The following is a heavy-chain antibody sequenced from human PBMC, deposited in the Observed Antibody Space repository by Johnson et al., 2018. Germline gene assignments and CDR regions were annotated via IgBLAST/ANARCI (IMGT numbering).Heavy chain of an antibody. D-gene: IGHD1-7*01. CDR1: GFTFSSYT. CDR3: TREARGTTGTFDI. Sequence: QVQLVESGGGLVKPGRSLRLSCAASGFTFSSYTMHWVRQAPGKGLEWVAVILYDGTKKYYADSVKGLFTISRDNFKNTLYLQMNSLRREDAAVYYCTREARGTTGTFDIWGQGAMVTVSS. CDR2: ILYDGTKK. V-gene: IGHV3-30-3*01. J-gene: IGHJ3*02.